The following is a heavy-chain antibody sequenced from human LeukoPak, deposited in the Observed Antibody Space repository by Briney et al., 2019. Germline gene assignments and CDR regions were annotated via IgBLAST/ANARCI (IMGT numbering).Heavy chain of an antibody. J-gene: IGHJ4*02. CDR3: ARRYCSSTNCYRRNYILFDY. CDR1: GDSTSNYY. V-gene: IGHV4-59*01. D-gene: IGHD2-2*02. CDR2: IYYNGST. Sequence: PSETLSLTCTVSGDSTSNYYCSWIRQPPGKGLEWIGYIYYNGSTNYNPSLKSRVTISVDTSKNQFSLKLSSVTAADTAVYYCARRYCSSTNCYRRNYILFDYWGQGTLVTVSS.